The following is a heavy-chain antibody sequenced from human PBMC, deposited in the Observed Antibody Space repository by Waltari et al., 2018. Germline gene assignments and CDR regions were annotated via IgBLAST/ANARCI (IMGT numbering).Heavy chain of an antibody. CDR2: ILPIFGDA. V-gene: IGHV1-69*01. CDR3: ARVGATVFDH. CDR1: GGTFSNYA. D-gene: IGHD3-16*01. Sequence: QVQLVQSGPDMKKPGSSVTVSCKFSGGTFSNYAISWGRQAPGQGLEWMGGILPIFGDADYAQKFQGRLTITADESTSTAYLDLSSVTSDDTAVYYCARVGATVFDHWGQGTQVTVSS. J-gene: IGHJ4*02.